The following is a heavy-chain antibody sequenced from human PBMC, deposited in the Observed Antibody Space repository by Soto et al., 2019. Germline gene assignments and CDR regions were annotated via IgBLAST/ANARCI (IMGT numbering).Heavy chain of an antibody. J-gene: IGHJ4*02. Sequence: QVQLVQSGAEVKKPGASVKVSCKASGYTFTNYGISWVRQAPGQGLEWMGWINAYNGNTKSAQKLQGRVTLTTDTSTSTAYMTMRTLTSDETAVYYRPRAAAASLNACWGQGTLVTVSS. CDR1: GYTFTNYG. CDR2: INAYNGNT. CDR3: PRAAAASLNAC. V-gene: IGHV1-18*01. D-gene: IGHD6-13*01.